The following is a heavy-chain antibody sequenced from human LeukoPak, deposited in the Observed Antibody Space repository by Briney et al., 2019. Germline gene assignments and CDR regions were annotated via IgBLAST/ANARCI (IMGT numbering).Heavy chain of an antibody. D-gene: IGHD5-24*01. J-gene: IGHJ6*02. V-gene: IGHV1-69*01. CDR2: IIPIFGTA. Sequence: SVKVSCKASGGTFSSYAISWVRQAPGQGLEWMGGIIPIFGTANYAQKFQGRVTITADESTSTAYMELSSLRSEDTAVYYCARDRRDGYNNYYYYYGTDVWGQGTTVTVSS. CDR3: ARDRRDGYNNYYYYYGTDV. CDR1: GGTFSSYA.